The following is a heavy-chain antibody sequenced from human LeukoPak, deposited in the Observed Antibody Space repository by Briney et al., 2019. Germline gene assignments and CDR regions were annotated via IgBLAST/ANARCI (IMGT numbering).Heavy chain of an antibody. Sequence: SVKVSCKASGGTFSSYAISWVRQAPGQGLEWMGGIIPIFGTANYAQKFQGRVTITADESTSTAYMELSSLRSEDTAVYYCASGENSYPLDYFDYWGQGTLVTVSS. J-gene: IGHJ4*02. V-gene: IGHV1-69*13. D-gene: IGHD5-18*01. CDR3: ASGENSYPLDYFDY. CDR1: GGTFSSYA. CDR2: IIPIFGTA.